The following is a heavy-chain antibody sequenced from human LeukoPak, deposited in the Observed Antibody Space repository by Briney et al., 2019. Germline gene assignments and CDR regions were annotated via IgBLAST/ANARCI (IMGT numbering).Heavy chain of an antibody. V-gene: IGHV1-2*02. D-gene: IGHD6-13*01. CDR2: INPNSGGT. Sequence: ASVKVSCKASGYTFTGYYMHWVRQAPGQGLEWMGWINPNSGGTNYAQKFQGRVTMTRDTSISTAYMELSRLRSDDTAVYYCARDGDSSSWYPYYFDYWGQGTLVTVSS. CDR1: GYTFTGYY. J-gene: IGHJ4*02. CDR3: ARDGDSSSWYPYYFDY.